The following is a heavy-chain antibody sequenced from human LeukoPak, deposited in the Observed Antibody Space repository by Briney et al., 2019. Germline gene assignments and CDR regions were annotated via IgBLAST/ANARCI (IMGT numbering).Heavy chain of an antibody. Sequence: ASVKVSCKASGYTFTSYGISWVRQPPGQGLERMGWISGYNGNTNYEQKFQGRVTITTDTSTTTAYIELRNLRSDDTAVYYYARRILYYDFWSGSYFVYWGQGPLVSVSS. CDR1: GYTFTSYG. D-gene: IGHD3-3*01. V-gene: IGHV1-18*01. CDR3: ARRILYYDFWSGSYFVY. J-gene: IGHJ4*02. CDR2: ISGYNGNT.